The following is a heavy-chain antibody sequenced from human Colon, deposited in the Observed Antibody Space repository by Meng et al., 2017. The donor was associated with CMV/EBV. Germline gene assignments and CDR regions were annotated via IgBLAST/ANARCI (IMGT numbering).Heavy chain of an antibody. V-gene: IGHV1-69*05. CDR2: IIPVFGVP. J-gene: IGHJ4*02. D-gene: IGHD3-9*01. CDR3: ARGAYYDILSGLEY. Sequence: SVKVSCKTSGGTFSSYALNWVRQAPGQGLEWMGGIIPVFGVPSYAQKFQGRVTINTDESPSTAYMELSSLRSDDTAVYYCARGAYYDILSGLEYWGQGTLVTVSS. CDR1: GGTFSSYA.